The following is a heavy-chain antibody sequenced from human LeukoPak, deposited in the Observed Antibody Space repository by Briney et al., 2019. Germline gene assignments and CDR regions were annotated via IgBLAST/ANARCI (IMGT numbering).Heavy chain of an antibody. CDR2: IYPDDSAT. Sequence: GESLKISCKASGYKFSDYWTGWVRQMPGKGLEWMGIIYPDDSATKYSPSFEGHVTISVDTSLSTAYLQWSRLEASDTAIYFCARHGLEGCRGGRCYRSFYFYGMDVWGQGTTVTVSS. CDR1: GYKFSDYW. J-gene: IGHJ6*02. CDR3: ARHGLEGCRGGRCYRSFYFYGMDV. V-gene: IGHV5-51*01. D-gene: IGHD2-15*01.